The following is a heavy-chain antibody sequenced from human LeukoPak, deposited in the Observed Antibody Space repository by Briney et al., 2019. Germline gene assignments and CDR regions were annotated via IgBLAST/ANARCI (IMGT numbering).Heavy chain of an antibody. CDR3: ARAAYDSNWFDP. CDR2: INPNSGGT. D-gene: IGHD2-21*01. CDR1: GGTFSSYA. Sequence: VASVKVSCKASGGTFSSYAISWVRQAPGQGLEWMGWINPNSGGTNYAQKFQGRVTMTRDTSISTAYMELSRLRSDDTAVYYCARAAYDSNWFDPWGQGTLVTVSS. J-gene: IGHJ5*02. V-gene: IGHV1-2*02.